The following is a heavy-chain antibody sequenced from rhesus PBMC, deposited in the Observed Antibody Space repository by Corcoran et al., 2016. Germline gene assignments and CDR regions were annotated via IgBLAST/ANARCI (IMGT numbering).Heavy chain of an antibody. CDR1: GGSSSDSYR. J-gene: IGHJ4*01. Sequence: QVQLQESGLGVVKPLETLSLTCAVSGGSSSDSYRWSWIRQPPGKGLEWIGYIYGSRTSTNSNPSLQSRVAISKDTSKNPFSLKLSSVTAAGTAVYYCARWLSTWGQGVLVTVSS. CDR2: IYGSRTST. CDR3: ARWLST. D-gene: IGHD2-15*01. V-gene: IGHV4S10*01.